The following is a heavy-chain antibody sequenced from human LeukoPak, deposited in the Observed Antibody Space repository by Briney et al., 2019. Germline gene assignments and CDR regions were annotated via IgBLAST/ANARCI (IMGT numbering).Heavy chain of an antibody. J-gene: IGHJ4*02. CDR1: GFTFSSYA. Sequence: PGGSLRLSCAASGFTFSSYAMSWVRQAPGKGLEWVSSISSGGSSTYYADSVKGRFTISRDNAKNTLYLQMNSLRAEDTAVYYCAKGPETGRFDYWGQGTLVTVSS. CDR2: ISSGGSST. V-gene: IGHV3-23*01. CDR3: AKGPETGRFDY. D-gene: IGHD1-14*01.